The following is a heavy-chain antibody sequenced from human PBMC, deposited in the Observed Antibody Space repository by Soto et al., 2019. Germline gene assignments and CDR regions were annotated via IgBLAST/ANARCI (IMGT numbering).Heavy chain of an antibody. CDR3: AKDPYAVPGGAYFGS. D-gene: IGHD2-2*01. CDR1: GFTFDDYA. CDR2: ISWKNNNL. V-gene: IGHV3-9*01. J-gene: IGHJ4*02. Sequence: GGSLRLSCAASGFTFDDYAVHWVRQAPGKGLQWVSGISWKNNNLVYADSVKGRFTISRDNARNSLYLQMNSLRTEDTAFYYCAKDPYAVPGGAYFGSWGQGTLVTVSS.